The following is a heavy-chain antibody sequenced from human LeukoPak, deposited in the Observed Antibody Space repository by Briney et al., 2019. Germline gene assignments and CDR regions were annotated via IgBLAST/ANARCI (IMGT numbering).Heavy chain of an antibody. CDR3: AKGVVGATLGHFDY. J-gene: IGHJ4*02. V-gene: IGHV3-30*02. CDR1: GFTFSSYD. CDR2: IRYDGSNK. Sequence: PGGSLRLSCAASGFTFSSYDMHWVRQAPGKGLEWVAFIRYDGSNKYYADSVKGRFTISRDNSKNTLYLQMNSLRAEDTAVYYCAKGVVGATLGHFDYWGQGTLVTVSS. D-gene: IGHD1-26*01.